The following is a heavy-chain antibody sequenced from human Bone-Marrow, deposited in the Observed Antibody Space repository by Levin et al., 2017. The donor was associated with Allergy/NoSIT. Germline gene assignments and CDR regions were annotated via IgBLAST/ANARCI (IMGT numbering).Heavy chain of an antibody. V-gene: IGHV3-11*01. CDR1: GFTFSDYY. CDR2: ISHTDDAT. D-gene: IGHD1-26*01. J-gene: IGHJ4*02. Sequence: SCAASGFTFSDYYMSWVRQAPGKGLEWVSYISHTDDATYYTDSVKGRFTISRDDAKNSLYLQMNSLRAGDTAVYYCARGVGLGHWGQGTLVTVSS. CDR3: ARGVGLGH.